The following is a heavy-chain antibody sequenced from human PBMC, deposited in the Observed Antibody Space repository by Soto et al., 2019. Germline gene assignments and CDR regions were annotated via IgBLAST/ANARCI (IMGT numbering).Heavy chain of an antibody. CDR2: IYYGGST. J-gene: IGHJ4*02. CDR3: AISIYTGTIGYFDY. Sequence: PSENLSLTCTVSGGSISVGGYYWSWIRQPPGKGLEWIGYIYYGGSTHSNPSLKSRVIISLDTSKNQFSLKLSSVTAADTAVYYCAISIYTGTIGYFDYWGQGTLVTVSS. V-gene: IGHV4-61*08. CDR1: GGSISVGGYY. D-gene: IGHD3-16*01.